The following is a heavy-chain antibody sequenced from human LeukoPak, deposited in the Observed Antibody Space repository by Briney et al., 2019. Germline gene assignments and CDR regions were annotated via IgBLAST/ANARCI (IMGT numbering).Heavy chain of an antibody. CDR1: DDSLSSYY. Sequence: SSETLSLTCTVSDDSLSSYYFSWIRQPPGKALECIGYIYKSGDTNSNPSLSGRVTMSLDMSNKQFSLHLRSVTAADTAVYFCARTARVFDRWGQGLLVTVSS. J-gene: IGHJ4*02. V-gene: IGHV4-4*08. D-gene: IGHD2-21*02. CDR2: IYKSGDT. CDR3: ARTARVFDR.